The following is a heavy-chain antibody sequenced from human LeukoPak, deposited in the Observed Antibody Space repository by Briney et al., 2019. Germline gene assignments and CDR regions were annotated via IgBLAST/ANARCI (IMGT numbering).Heavy chain of an antibody. D-gene: IGHD1-26*01. CDR3: AKDKSGSYYGDYFDY. Sequence: PGGSLRLSCAAPGFTFSSYAMSWVRQAPGKGLEWVSAISGSGGSTYYADSVKGRFTISRDNSKNTLYLQMNSLRAEDTAVYYCAKDKSGSYYGDYFDYWGQGTLVTVSS. CDR2: ISGSGGST. CDR1: GFTFSSYA. V-gene: IGHV3-23*01. J-gene: IGHJ4*02.